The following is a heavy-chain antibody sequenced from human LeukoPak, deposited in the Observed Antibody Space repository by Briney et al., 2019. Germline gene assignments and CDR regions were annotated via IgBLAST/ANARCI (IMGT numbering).Heavy chain of an antibody. CDR3: AREIAVVPPGMGIYYYYFMDV. CDR2: INPDGRTK. V-gene: IGHV3-74*01. J-gene: IGHJ6*03. D-gene: IGHD2-15*01. CDR1: GLSFSNFW. Sequence: GGSLRLSCESSGLSFSNFWMYWVSQAPGKGLEWVSRINPDGRTKDYGGSVRGRFSISRDNARNTVFLQMNSLRAEDTAVYYCAREIAVVPPGMGIYYYYFMDVWGKGTTVTVSS.